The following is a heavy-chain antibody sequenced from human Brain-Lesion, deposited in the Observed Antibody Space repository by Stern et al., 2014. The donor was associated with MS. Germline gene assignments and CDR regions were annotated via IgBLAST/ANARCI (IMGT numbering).Heavy chain of an antibody. V-gene: IGHV3-9*01. D-gene: IGHD3-22*01. Sequence: EVQLVESGGGLVQPGRSLRLSCAASGFTFDDFAMHWVRQAPGKGLEWVSGINWNSGSLAYADSVKGRFSISRDSAKNSLFLQMNSLRPEDTALYYCTKDSGYFSGLFDSWGQGTQVTVSS. CDR3: TKDSGYFSGLFDS. J-gene: IGHJ4*02. CDR2: INWNSGSL. CDR1: GFTFDDFA.